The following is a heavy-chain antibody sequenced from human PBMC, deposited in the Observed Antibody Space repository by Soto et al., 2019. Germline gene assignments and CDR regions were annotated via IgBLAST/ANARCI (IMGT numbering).Heavy chain of an antibody. J-gene: IGHJ4*02. CDR1: GFTFDDYA. CDR2: ISWNSGSI. V-gene: IGHV3-9*01. D-gene: IGHD3-10*01. CDR3: AKDIEDGYYGLGACDY. Sequence: EVQLVESGGGLVQPGRSLRLSCAASGFTFDDYAMHWVRQAPGKGLEWVSGISWNSGSIGYADSVKGRFTISRDNAKNSLYLQMNSLRAEDTALYYCAKDIEDGYYGLGACDYWGQGTLVTVSS.